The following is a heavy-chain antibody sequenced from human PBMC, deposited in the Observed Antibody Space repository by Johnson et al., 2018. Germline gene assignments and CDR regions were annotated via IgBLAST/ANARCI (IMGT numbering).Heavy chain of an antibody. D-gene: IGHD2-2*01. CDR1: GGSISSYS. J-gene: IGHJ6*03. V-gene: IGHV4-59*01. CDR2: IYYTGNT. Sequence: QVQLQESGPGLVKPSATLSLTCTVSGGSISSYSWSWIRQPPGKGLEWIGYIYYTGNTNYNTSLKSRVTVSIDTSKNQFSLKLSPLTAADTAVYYCFGHCSNTRGSDYMDVWGKGTTVTVSS. CDR3: FGHCSNTRGSDYMDV.